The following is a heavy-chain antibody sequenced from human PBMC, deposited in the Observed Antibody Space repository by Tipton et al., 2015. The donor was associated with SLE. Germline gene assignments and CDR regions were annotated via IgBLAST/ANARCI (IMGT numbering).Heavy chain of an antibody. D-gene: IGHD1-14*01. CDR1: GGSFSGYY. J-gene: IGHJ4*02. CDR2: INHSGST. CDR3: ARVNPEYYFDY. Sequence: TLSLTCAVYGGSFSGYYWSWIRQPPGKGLEWIGEINHSGSTNYNPSLKSRVTISVDTSKNQFSLKLSSVTAADTAVYYCARVNPEYYFDYWGQGTLVTVSS. V-gene: IGHV4-34*01.